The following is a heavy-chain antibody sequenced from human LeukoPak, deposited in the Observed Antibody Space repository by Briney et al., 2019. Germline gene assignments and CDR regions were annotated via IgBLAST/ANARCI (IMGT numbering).Heavy chain of an antibody. D-gene: IGHD2-2*01. V-gene: IGHV3-23*01. CDR2: IGAGSGST. Sequence: PGGSLRLSCAASGFTFSSYAMNWVRQAPGKGLEWVSTIGAGSGSTYYADSVKGRFTISRDNSKNTLYLQMNSLRAEDTAVYYCGKGVSSLVPATRVPDYWGQGTLVTVSS. CDR1: GFTFSSYA. J-gene: IGHJ4*02. CDR3: GKGVSSLVPATRVPDY.